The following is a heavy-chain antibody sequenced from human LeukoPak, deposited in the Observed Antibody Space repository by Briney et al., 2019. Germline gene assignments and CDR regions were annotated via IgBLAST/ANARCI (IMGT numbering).Heavy chain of an antibody. CDR2: IIPNLGTT. J-gene: IGHJ4*02. V-gene: IGHV1-69*04. Sequence: SVKVSCKASGGTSNSHAISWVRQAPGQGLVWMGRIIPNLGTTNRAQNFQDRVTLSADKSTNTAYMELTSLTSDDTAVYYCATTNDGGGYQWGDFFDFWGQGTLVTVSS. D-gene: IGHD3-22*01. CDR3: ATTNDGGGYQWGDFFDF. CDR1: GGTSNSHA.